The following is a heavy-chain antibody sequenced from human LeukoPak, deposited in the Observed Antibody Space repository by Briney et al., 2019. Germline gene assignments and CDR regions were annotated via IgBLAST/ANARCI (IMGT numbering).Heavy chain of an antibody. V-gene: IGHV3-23*01. Sequence: PGGSLRLSCAASGFTFSSYAMSWVRQAPGKGLEWVSAISGSGGSTYYADSVKGRFTISRDNSKNTLYLQMNSLRAEDTAVYYCAKSLSSMVRGVPGRFDYYMDVWGKGTTVTISS. CDR3: AKSLSSMVRGVPGRFDYYMDV. CDR2: ISGSGGST. J-gene: IGHJ6*03. D-gene: IGHD3-10*01. CDR1: GFTFSSYA.